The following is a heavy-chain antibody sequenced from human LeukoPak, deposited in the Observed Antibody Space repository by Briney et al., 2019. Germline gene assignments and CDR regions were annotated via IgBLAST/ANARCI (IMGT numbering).Heavy chain of an antibody. J-gene: IGHJ4*02. CDR3: ARVRGKQQLVHY. Sequence: ASVKVSCKASGYTFTSYDINWLRQATGQGLEWMGWMNPNSGNTGYAQKFQGRVTMTRNTSTSTAYMELSSLRSEDTAVYYCARVRGKQQLVHYWGQGTLVTVSS. CDR2: MNPNSGNT. D-gene: IGHD6-13*01. V-gene: IGHV1-8*01. CDR1: GYTFTSYD.